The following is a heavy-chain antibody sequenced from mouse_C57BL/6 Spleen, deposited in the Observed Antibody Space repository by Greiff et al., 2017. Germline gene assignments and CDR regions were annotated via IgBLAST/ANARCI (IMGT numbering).Heavy chain of an antibody. Sequence: VQLQQPGAELVKPGASVKLSCKASGYTFTSYWLHWVKQRPGQGLEWIGMIHPNSGSTNYNEKFKSKATLTVDKSSSTAYMQRSSLTSEDSAVYYCAGILYDYDGGGDYWGQGTSVTVSS. J-gene: IGHJ4*01. V-gene: IGHV1-64*01. D-gene: IGHD2-4*01. CDR3: AGILYDYDGGGDY. CDR2: IHPNSGST. CDR1: GYTFTSYW.